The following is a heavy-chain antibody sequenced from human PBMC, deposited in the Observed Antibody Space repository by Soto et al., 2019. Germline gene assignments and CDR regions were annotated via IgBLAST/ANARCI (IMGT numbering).Heavy chain of an antibody. CDR1: GFTFSDYY. D-gene: IGHD1-26*01. CDR3: ATAPPWELLPFDY. J-gene: IGHJ4*02. Sequence: PGGSLRLSCAASGFTFSDYYMSWVRQAPGKGLEWVSVIYSGGSTYYADDVKGRFTISRDNSKNTLYLQRNSLRAEDTAVYYCATAPPWELLPFDYWAQGTLVTVSS. V-gene: IGHV3-53*01. CDR2: IYSGGST.